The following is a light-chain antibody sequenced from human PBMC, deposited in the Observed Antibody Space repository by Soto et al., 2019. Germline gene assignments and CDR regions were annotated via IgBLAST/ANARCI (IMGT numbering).Light chain of an antibody. CDR2: DAS. CDR1: QSISSW. CDR3: QQYNTYST. J-gene: IGKJ5*01. Sequence: DIQMTQSPSTLSASVGDRVTITCRASQSISSWLAWYQQKPGKAPKFLIYDASNLERGVPSRFSGSGSGTEFTLTISSLQPDDFATYYCQQYNTYSTFGQGTRLEIK. V-gene: IGKV1-5*01.